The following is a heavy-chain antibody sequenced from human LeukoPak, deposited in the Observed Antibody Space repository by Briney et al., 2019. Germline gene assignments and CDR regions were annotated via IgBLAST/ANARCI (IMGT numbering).Heavy chain of an antibody. CDR1: GFTFSNYW. D-gene: IGHD2-15*01. Sequence: GGSLRLSCAASGFTFSNYWMHWVRQAPGKGLVWVSRINSDGSSTTYADSVKGRFTVSRDNAKNTLYLQMNSLRAEDTAVYYCASRGVVTGALDIWGQGTMVTVSS. J-gene: IGHJ3*02. CDR2: INSDGSST. CDR3: ASRGVVTGALDI. V-gene: IGHV3-74*01.